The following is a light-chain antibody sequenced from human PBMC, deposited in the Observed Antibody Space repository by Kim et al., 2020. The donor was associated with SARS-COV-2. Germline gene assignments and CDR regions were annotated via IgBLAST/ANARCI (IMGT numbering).Light chain of an antibody. CDR2: GAS. J-gene: IGKJ2*02. Sequence: LSPGERATLSCRASQRISSRYLAWYQQKPGQTPRLLIHGASTRAAGIPDRVWGSGSGTDFTLTISRLEPEDSAVYYCQQYGNSPRTFGQGTKLEI. CDR1: QRISSRY. CDR3: QQYGNSPRT. V-gene: IGKV3-20*01.